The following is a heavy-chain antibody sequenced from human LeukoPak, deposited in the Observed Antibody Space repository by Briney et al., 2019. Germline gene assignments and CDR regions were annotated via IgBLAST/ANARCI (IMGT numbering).Heavy chain of an antibody. V-gene: IGHV1-69*02. D-gene: IGHD2-2*02. Sequence: SVKVSCKASGGTFSSYTISWVRQAPGQGLEWMGRIIPILGIAYYAQKFQGRVTITADKSTSTAYMELSSLRSEDTAVYYCARPLGYCSSTSCYKRDDAFDIWGQGTMVTVSS. CDR2: IIPILGIA. CDR3: ARPLGYCSSTSCYKRDDAFDI. CDR1: GGTFSSYT. J-gene: IGHJ3*02.